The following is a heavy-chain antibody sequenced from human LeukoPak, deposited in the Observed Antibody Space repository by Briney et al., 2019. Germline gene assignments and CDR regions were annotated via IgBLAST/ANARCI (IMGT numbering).Heavy chain of an antibody. Sequence: GESLKTSCKGSEYSFTNHWIGWLRQMPGKGPEWMGFIYIGDSDAKYNPSFQGQVTISADKSINTAYLQWSSLRASDTAMYYCARRNPLGGDWLDPWGQGTLVTVSS. CDR1: EYSFTNHW. CDR3: ARRNPLGGDWLDP. D-gene: IGHD3-16*01. J-gene: IGHJ5*02. V-gene: IGHV5-51*01. CDR2: IYIGDSDA.